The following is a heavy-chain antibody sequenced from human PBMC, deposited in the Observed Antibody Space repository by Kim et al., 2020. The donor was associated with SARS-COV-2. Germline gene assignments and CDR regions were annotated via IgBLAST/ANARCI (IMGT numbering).Heavy chain of an antibody. J-gene: IGHJ6*01. CDR1: GASINTFY. CDR3: ARALGISGTGFHHFYGLYV. V-gene: IGHV4-59*13. Sequence: SETLSLTCTVSGASINTFYWSWLRQAPGKGLEWIGYVFQSGRTKYNSSLKRRVTISLDTAKNQFSLKLKSVTAADTAIYFCARALGISGTGFHHFYGLYV. D-gene: IGHD1-26*01. CDR2: VFQSGRT.